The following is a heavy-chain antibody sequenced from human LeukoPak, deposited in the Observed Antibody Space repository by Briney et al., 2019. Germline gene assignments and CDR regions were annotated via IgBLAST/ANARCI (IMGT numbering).Heavy chain of an antibody. V-gene: IGHV4-31*03. CDR1: GGSLSSRGYY. J-gene: IGHJ5*02. CDR3: ARGTGGAAAADFDP. CDR2: IYSSGTT. D-gene: IGHD6-13*01. Sequence: SETLSLTCTVSGGSLSSRGYYWSWIRQHPGKGLEWIGFIYSSGTTYYNPSLKSRATISVDTSKNHFSLKLISVTDADTAMYYCARGTGGAAAADFDPWGQGTLVTVSS.